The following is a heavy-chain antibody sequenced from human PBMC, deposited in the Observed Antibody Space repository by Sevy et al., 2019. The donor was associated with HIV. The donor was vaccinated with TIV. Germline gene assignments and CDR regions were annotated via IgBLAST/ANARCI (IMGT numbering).Heavy chain of an antibody. D-gene: IGHD1-26*01. Sequence: GGSLLSCAASAFTFSRYWMGWVRQAPGKGLEWVANIKQDGSKKYYVDSVKGRFTISRDNAKNSLYLQMNSLRAEDTAVYYCARDSGNYYFNYWGQGALVTVSS. CDR3: ARDSGNYYFNY. CDR1: AFTFSRYW. CDR2: IKQDGSKK. J-gene: IGHJ4*02. V-gene: IGHV3-7*01.